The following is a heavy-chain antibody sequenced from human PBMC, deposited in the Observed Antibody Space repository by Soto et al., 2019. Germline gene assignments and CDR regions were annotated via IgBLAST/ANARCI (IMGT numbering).Heavy chain of an antibody. CDR2: ISWNSGSI. CDR1: GFTFADYA. J-gene: IGHJ4*02. CDR3: AKTSIAIAVAGFFDY. V-gene: IGHV3-9*01. D-gene: IGHD6-19*01. Sequence: EVQLVASGGGLVQPGRSLRLSCAASGFTFADYAMHWVRQAPGKGLEWVSGISWNSGSIGYADSVKGRFTISRDNAKNSLYLQMNSLRAEDTALYYCAKTSIAIAVAGFFDYWGQGTLVTVSS.